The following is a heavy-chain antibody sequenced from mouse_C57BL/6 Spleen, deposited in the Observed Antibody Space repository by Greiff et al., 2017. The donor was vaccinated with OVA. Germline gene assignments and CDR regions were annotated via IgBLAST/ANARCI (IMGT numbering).Heavy chain of an antibody. D-gene: IGHD1-1*01. CDR1: GFSLTSYG. Sequence: QVQLQQSGPGLVQPSQSLSITCTVSGFSLTSYGVHWVRQSPGKGLEWLGVIWSGGSTDYNAAFISRLSISKDNSKSQVFFKMNRLQADDTAIYNCARNGDGSSHYYAMDYWGQGTSVTVSS. CDR3: ARNGDGSSHYYAMDY. V-gene: IGHV2-2*01. J-gene: IGHJ4*01. CDR2: IWSGGST.